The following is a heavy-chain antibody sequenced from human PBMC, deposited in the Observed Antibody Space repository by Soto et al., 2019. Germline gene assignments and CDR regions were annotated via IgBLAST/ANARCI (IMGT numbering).Heavy chain of an antibody. V-gene: IGHV5-51*01. D-gene: IGHD3-22*01. CDR1: GYRFSSHW. CDR2: IYPGDSDT. J-gene: IGHJ5*02. Sequence: PGESLKISCKGSGYRFSSHWIGWVRQMPGKGLEWMGIIYPGDSDTSYSPSFQGQVTISADKSISTAYLQWSSLKASDTAVYYCARGGSSDSSAYLNWFDPWGQGTLVIVSS. CDR3: ARGGSSDSSAYLNWFDP.